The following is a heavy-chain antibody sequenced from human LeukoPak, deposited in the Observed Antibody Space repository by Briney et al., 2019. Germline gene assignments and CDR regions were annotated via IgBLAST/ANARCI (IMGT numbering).Heavy chain of an antibody. J-gene: IGHJ3*01. Sequence: SETLSLTCSVSGGSISDYFWGWIRQPPGKGLEWIGHVYYIGRPTCSPSLESRVSISVDTSKNQFSLELTSVTAADTAVYYCARRFRTGGDLHHDAYDVWGQGTVVTVSS. V-gene: IGHV4-59*12. CDR3: ARRFRTGGDLHHDAYDV. CDR1: GGSISDYF. CDR2: VYYIGRP. D-gene: IGHD3-16*01.